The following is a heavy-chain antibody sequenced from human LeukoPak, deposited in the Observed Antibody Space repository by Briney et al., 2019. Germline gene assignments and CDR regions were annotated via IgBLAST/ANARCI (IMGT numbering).Heavy chain of an antibody. CDR3: AGVAISVGYFDWLFDYYFDY. J-gene: IGHJ4*02. CDR1: GFTFGDYA. Sequence: GGSLRLSCTASGFTFGDYAMSWIRQAPGKGLEWVSYISSSGSTIYYAGSVKGRFTISRDNAKNSLYLQMNSLRAEDTAVYYCAGVAISVGYFDWLFDYYFDYWGQGTLVTVSS. V-gene: IGHV3-11*01. D-gene: IGHD3-9*01. CDR2: ISSSGSTI.